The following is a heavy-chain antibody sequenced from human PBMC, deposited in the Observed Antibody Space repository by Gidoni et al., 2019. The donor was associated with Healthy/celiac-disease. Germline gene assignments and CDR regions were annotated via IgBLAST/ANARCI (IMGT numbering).Heavy chain of an antibody. CDR3: ARDGTYYYDSSGYA. D-gene: IGHD3-22*01. CDR2: IYTSGST. V-gene: IGHV4-61*02. J-gene: IGHJ5*02. CDR1: GGSISSGSYY. Sequence: QVQLQESGPGLVKPSQTLSLTCTVSGGSISSGSYYWSWIRQPAGKGLEWIGRIYTSGSTNYNPSLKSRVTISVDTSKNQFSLKLSSVTAADTAVYYCARDGTYYYDSSGYAWGQGTLVTVSS.